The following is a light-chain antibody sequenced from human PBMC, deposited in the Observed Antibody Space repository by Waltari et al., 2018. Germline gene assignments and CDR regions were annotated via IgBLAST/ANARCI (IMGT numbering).Light chain of an antibody. J-gene: IGKJ2*01. CDR3: QQFYSTPYT. CDR2: WAS. CDR1: QSILHSSSNRND. Sequence: DIVMTQSPDSLAVSLGERATINCKSSQSILHSSSNRNDLAWYQHKHGQSPKLLSFWASSRESGVPDRFSGSGSGKDFTLTIRSLQAEDVAVYYCQQFYSTPYTFGQGTKLEI. V-gene: IGKV4-1*01.